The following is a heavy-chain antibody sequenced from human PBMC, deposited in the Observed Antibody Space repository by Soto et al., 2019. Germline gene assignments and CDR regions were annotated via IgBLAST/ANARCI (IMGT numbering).Heavy chain of an antibody. CDR3: ARYSNNWFQTEGMDV. CDR1: VDAVTTYY. Sequence: SEPLSLTCTVSVDAVTTYYWSWMRQPSGKGLEWIGRIDTSGNTNYNPSLKSRVTMSVDTSKKQFSLKLTSVTAADTAVYYCARYSNNWFQTEGMDVWGQGTTVTVSS. J-gene: IGHJ6*02. V-gene: IGHV4-4*07. CDR2: IDTSGNT. D-gene: IGHD6-13*01.